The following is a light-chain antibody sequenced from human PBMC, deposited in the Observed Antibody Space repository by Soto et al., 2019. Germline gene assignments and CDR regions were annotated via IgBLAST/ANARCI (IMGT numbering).Light chain of an antibody. CDR3: LQSYSTPMYT. V-gene: IGKV1-6*01. Sequence: AIQMTQSPSSLSASVGDRVTITCRASQGIRNDLGWYQQKPGKAPKLLIYAASSLQSGVPSRFSGSGSGTDFTLTISSLQPEDFATYYCLQSYSTPMYTFGQGTKLEIK. J-gene: IGKJ2*01. CDR1: QGIRND. CDR2: AAS.